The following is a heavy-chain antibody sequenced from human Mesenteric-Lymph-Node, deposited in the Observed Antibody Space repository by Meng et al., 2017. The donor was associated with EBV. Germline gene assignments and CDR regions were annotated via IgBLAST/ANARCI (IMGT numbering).Heavy chain of an antibody. CDR1: GYTFTNYD. J-gene: IGHJ4*02. CDR3: ARRRRIVGATDFDY. CDR2: ISAYNGNR. D-gene: IGHD1-26*01. V-gene: IGHV1-18*01. Sequence: QRGQSGGGVKKPGASVKVSCKASGYTFTNYDISWVRQAPGQGLEWMGWISAYNGNRNNAQKFQGRVTMTTDTSTSTAYMELRSLRSDDTAVYYCARRRRIVGATDFDYWGQGTLVTVSS.